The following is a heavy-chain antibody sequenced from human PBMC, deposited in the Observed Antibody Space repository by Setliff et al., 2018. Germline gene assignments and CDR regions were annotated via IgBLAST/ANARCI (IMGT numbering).Heavy chain of an antibody. V-gene: IGHV4-61*02. CDR3: ARSPPYGGHRVFDL. J-gene: IGHJ3*01. CDR2: VYSSGNT. CDR1: GGSISSGDVY. Sequence: SETLSLTCTVSGGSISSGDVYWSWIRQPAGKGLEWIGRVYSSGNTNYNPSLESRVTISVDTSKNQFSLKLNSVTAADTAVYYCARSPPYGGHRVFDLWGQGTTVTVSS. D-gene: IGHD4-17*01.